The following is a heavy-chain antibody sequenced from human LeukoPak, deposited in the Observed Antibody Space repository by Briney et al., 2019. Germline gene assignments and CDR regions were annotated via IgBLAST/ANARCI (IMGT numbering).Heavy chain of an antibody. V-gene: IGHV1-18*01. J-gene: IGHJ6*02. D-gene: IGHD1-26*01. CDR3: ARGRTGPSSGSYYGYYYGMDV. Sequence: ASVKVSCKASGYTFTNYGFSWARQAPGQGLEWMGWISAYNCNTNYAQKLQGRVTMTTDTSTSTAYMELRSLRSDDTAVYYCARGRTGPSSGSYYGYYYGMDVWGQGTTVTVSS. CDR1: GYTFTNYG. CDR2: ISAYNCNT.